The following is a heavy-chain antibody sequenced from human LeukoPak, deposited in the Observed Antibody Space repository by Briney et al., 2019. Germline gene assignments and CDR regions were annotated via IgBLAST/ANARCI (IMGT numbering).Heavy chain of an antibody. J-gene: IGHJ4*02. D-gene: IGHD1-26*01. CDR3: ARELVGATFDY. CDR2: ISSSGSTI. CDR1: GFTFSSYE. Sequence: GGSLRLSCAASGFTFSSYEMTWVRQAPGKGLEWVSYISSSGSTIYYADSVKGRFTISRDNAKNSLYLQMNSLRAEDTAVYYCARELVGATFDYWGQGTLVTVSS. V-gene: IGHV3-48*03.